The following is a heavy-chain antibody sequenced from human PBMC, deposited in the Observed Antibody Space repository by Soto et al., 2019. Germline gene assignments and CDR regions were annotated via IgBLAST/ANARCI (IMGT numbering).Heavy chain of an antibody. CDR1: GVSSSGSSYY. CDR3: ARHGSS. J-gene: IGHJ5*02. CDR2: IYYSGQT. Sequence: QLQLQESGPGLVKPSETLSLICSVSGVSSSGSSYYWGWIRQPPGKGLEWIGSIYYSGQTYYNPSRKSRVTISVDRSTNQFSLNLTSVTATDTAIYYCARHGSSWGQGTLVTVSS. V-gene: IGHV4-39*01.